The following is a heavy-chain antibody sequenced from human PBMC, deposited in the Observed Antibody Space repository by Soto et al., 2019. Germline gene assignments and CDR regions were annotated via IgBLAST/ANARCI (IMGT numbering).Heavy chain of an antibody. V-gene: IGHV1-69*13. J-gene: IGHJ6*02. CDR3: ATPPAGYYYYGMDV. CDR1: GRTFSSYA. Sequence: GASVKVSCKASGRTFSSYAINWVRQAPGQGLEWMGWIIRIFGTADYAQKFQGRVTITADESTSTAYMELSSLRSEDTAVYHCATPPAGYYYYGMDVWGQGTTVNVSS. CDR2: IIRIFGTA.